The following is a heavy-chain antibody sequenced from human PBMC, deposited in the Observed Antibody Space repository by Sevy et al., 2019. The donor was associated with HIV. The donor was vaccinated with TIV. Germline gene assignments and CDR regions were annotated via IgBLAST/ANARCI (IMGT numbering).Heavy chain of an antibody. CDR1: GFTFSSYS. D-gene: IGHD2-15*01. V-gene: IGHV3-21*01. J-gene: IGHJ2*01. CDR3: ARDLSDCSRGSCYSVYWYFDP. Sequence: GGSLRLSCAASGFTFSSYSMNWVRQAPGKGLEWVSSISSSSSYIYYADSVKGRFTISRDNAKNSLYLQMNSLRAEDTAVYYCARDLSDCSRGSCYSVYWYFDPWGRGTLVTVSS. CDR2: ISSSSSYI.